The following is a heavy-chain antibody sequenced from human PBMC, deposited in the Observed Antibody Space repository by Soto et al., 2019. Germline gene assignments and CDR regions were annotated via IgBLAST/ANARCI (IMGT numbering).Heavy chain of an antibody. D-gene: IGHD3-10*01. Sequence: QVHLVQSGAAVQKPGASVRISCQASGYAFTTSAIHWVRQAPGQSLEWMGWINPATGDTKYSQNVRGRVTFAWDTSATTAYMDLRSLASHDTAVYYCARAAGRSKLLPYYFDPWGQGTLVTVSS. CDR1: GYAFTTSA. CDR2: INPATGDT. V-gene: IGHV1-3*01. J-gene: IGHJ5*02. CDR3: ARAAGRSKLLPYYFDP.